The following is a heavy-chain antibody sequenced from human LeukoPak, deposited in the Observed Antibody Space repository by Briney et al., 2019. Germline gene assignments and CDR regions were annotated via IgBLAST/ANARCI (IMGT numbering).Heavy chain of an antibody. D-gene: IGHD3-22*01. V-gene: IGHV3-21*01. Sequence: GGSLSLSCAASGFTFIAYSMTWVRRAPGKGLEWVSAISSSSAYIHYADSVEGRFTVSRDNAKYSLYLQMNSLRAEDTAVYYCARENFYDSSGYDAFDIWGQGTMVTVSS. J-gene: IGHJ3*02. CDR3: ARENFYDSSGYDAFDI. CDR2: ISSSSAYI. CDR1: GFTFIAYS.